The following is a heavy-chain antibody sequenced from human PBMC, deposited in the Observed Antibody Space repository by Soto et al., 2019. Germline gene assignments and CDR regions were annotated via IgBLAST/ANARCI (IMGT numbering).Heavy chain of an antibody. CDR1: GFSLSTSGVG. Sequence: QITLKESGPTLVKPTQTLTLTCTFSGFSLSTSGVGVGWIRQPPGKALEWLALIYLNDDKRYSPSLKSRLTITKDTSKNQVVLTMTNMDPVDTATYYCARYIAAARTLYWGQGTLVTVSS. J-gene: IGHJ4*02. V-gene: IGHV2-5*01. D-gene: IGHD6-13*01. CDR3: ARYIAAARTLY. CDR2: IYLNDDK.